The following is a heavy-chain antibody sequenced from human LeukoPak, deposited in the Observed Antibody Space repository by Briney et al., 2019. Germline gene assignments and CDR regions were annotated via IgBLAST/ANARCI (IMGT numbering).Heavy chain of an antibody. D-gene: IGHD6-6*01. CDR3: AKDHGSSSDFGY. J-gene: IGHJ4*02. V-gene: IGHV3-30*02. CDR1: GFTFSSYG. CDR2: IRYDGSNK. Sequence: GGSLRLSCAASGFTFSSYGMHWVRQAPGKGLEWVAFIRYDGSNKYYADSVKGRFTISRDNSKNTLYLQMNGLRAEDTAVYYCAKDHGSSSDFGYWGQGTLVTVSS.